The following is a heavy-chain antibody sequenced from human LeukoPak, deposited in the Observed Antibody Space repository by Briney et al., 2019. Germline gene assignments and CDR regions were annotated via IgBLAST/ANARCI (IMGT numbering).Heavy chain of an antibody. CDR1: GFIFSNYA. J-gene: IGHJ4*02. D-gene: IGHD3-22*01. Sequence: PGGSLRLSCAASGFIFSNYAMSWVRQAPGKGLEWVSAIGGRDGSTYYADSVKGRFTISRDNSKNTLYLQMNSLRAEDTAVYYCAKRPAYDSSGSVRDYWGQGTLVTVSS. CDR2: IGGRDGST. CDR3: AKRPAYDSSGSVRDY. V-gene: IGHV3-23*01.